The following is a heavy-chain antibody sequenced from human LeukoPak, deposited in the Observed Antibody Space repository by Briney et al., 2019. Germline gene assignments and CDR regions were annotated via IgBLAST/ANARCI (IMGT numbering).Heavy chain of an antibody. J-gene: IGHJ4*02. D-gene: IGHD1-7*01. CDR3: ARGAAITGTTGDYFDY. V-gene: IGHV3-53*01. Sequence: GGPLRLSCAASGFTVSSNYMSWVRQAPGKGLEWVSVIYSGGSTYYADSVRGRFTISRDNSKNTLYLQMNSLRAEDTAVYYCARGAAITGTTGDYFDYWGQGTLVTVSS. CDR2: IYSGGST. CDR1: GFTVSSNY.